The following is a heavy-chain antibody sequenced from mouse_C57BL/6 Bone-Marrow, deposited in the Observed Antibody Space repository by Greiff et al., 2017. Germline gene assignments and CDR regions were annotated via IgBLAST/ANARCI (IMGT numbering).Heavy chain of an antibody. D-gene: IGHD2-2*01. V-gene: IGHV5-6*01. CDR3: ARGGYGYDWFAY. CDR1: GFTFSSYG. J-gene: IGHJ3*01. Sequence: EVKLVESGGDLVKPGGSLKLSCAASGFTFSSYGMSWVRQTPDKRLEWVATISSGGSYTYYPDSVKGRFTISRDNAKNTLYLQMSSLKSEDTAMYYCARGGYGYDWFAYWGQGTLVTVSA. CDR2: ISSGGSYT.